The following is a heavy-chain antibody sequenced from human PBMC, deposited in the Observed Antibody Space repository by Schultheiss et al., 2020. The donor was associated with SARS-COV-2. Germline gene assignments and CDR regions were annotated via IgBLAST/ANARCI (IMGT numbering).Heavy chain of an antibody. CDR2: INHSGST. CDR1: GYSISSGYY. CDR3: ARDLYSRTRGTVTTGGLDN. D-gene: IGHD4-17*01. J-gene: IGHJ4*02. V-gene: IGHV4-38-2*02. Sequence: SQTLSLTCAVSGYSISSGYYWGWIRQPPGKGLEWIGEINHSGSTNYNPSLKSRVTISVDTSKNQFSLNLSSVTAADTAVYYCARDLYSRTRGTVTTGGLDNWGQGTPVTVSS.